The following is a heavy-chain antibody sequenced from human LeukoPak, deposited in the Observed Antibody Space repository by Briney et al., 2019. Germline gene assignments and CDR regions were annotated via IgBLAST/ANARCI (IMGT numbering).Heavy chain of an antibody. CDR3: ARDYYGSGSYGYFDY. CDR1: GFTFSSYA. V-gene: IGHV3-30-3*01. J-gene: IGHJ4*02. Sequence: GGSLRLSCAASGFTFSSYAMHWVCQAPGKGLEWVAVISYDGSNKYYAGSVKGRFTISRDNSKNTVYLQMNSLRAEDTALYYCARDYYGSGSYGYFDYWGQGTLVTVSS. D-gene: IGHD3-10*01. CDR2: ISYDGSNK.